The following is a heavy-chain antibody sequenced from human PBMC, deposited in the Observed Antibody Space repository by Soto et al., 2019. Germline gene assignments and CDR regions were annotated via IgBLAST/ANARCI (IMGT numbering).Heavy chain of an antibody. Sequence: PGGSLRLSCAASGFTFSYAWMSWVRQAPGKGLEWVGRIKSKTDGGTRDYAAPVKGRFTISRDDSKNTLYLQMNSLKTEDTAVYYCTTSGDYRNYLLPIGWGQGTLVTVSS. D-gene: IGHD4-4*01. CDR2: IKSKTDGGTR. V-gene: IGHV3-15*01. J-gene: IGHJ4*02. CDR1: GFTFSYAW. CDR3: TTSGDYRNYLLPIG.